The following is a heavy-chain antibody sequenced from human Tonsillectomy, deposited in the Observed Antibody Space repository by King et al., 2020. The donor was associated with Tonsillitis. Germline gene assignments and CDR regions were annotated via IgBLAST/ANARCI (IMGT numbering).Heavy chain of an antibody. D-gene: IGHD2-15*01. J-gene: IGHJ5*02. CDR2: INPGDSDT. Sequence: VQLVESGAEVKKPGESLRISCKDSGYTFNTYWIAWVRQTPGKGLEWMGIINPGDSDTKYSPSFQGQVIISVDRSINTAYLQWSSLKASDTAIYYCARRLMPAVADRGGWLDPGGQGTLVTVSS. CDR3: ARRLMPAVADRGGWLDP. V-gene: IGHV5-51*01. CDR1: GYTFNTYW.